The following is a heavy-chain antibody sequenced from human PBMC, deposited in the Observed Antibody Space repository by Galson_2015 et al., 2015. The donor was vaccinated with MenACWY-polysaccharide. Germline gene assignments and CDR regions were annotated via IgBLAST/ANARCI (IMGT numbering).Heavy chain of an antibody. J-gene: IGHJ4*02. D-gene: IGHD1/OR15-1a*01. Sequence: SVKVSCKASGYIFIRYPIHWVRQAPGQGLEWMGWIDVGNGVAKYSPKFQGRVTITRDTSANIADMELSSLRSDDTGLYYCTQLGTGAGKVFDNWVQGSLVTVSS. CDR2: IDVGNGVA. CDR3: TQLGTGAGKVFDN. CDR1: GYIFIRYP. V-gene: IGHV1-3*01.